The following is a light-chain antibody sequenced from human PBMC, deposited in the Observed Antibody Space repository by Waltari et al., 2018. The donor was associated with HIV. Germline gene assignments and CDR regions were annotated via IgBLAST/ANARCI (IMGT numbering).Light chain of an antibody. Sequence: QSVLTQPPSVSAAPGQTVTIPSSESSSNVGTNGISWYQQLPGQSPTLLIYDRNNRFPGVPDRFSASQSGTSATLGISGLQTGDEANYYCGTWDDKLGGGIFGGGTKLTVL. J-gene: IGLJ2*01. V-gene: IGLV1-51*01. CDR2: DRN. CDR1: SSNVGTNG. CDR3: GTWDDKLGGGI.